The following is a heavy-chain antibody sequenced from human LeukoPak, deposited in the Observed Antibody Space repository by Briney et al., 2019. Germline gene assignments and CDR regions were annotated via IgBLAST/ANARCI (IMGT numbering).Heavy chain of an antibody. CDR2: ISSSSSYI. D-gene: IGHD6-13*01. V-gene: IGHV3-21*01. J-gene: IGHJ4*02. CDR1: GFTFSSYS. CDR3: ARGSIAAAGVDY. Sequence: PGGSLRLSCAASGFTFSSYSMNWVRQAPGKGLEWVSSISSSSSYIYYADSVKGRFTISRDNAKNSLYLQTNSLRAEDTAVYYCARGSIAAAGVDYWGQGTLVTVSS.